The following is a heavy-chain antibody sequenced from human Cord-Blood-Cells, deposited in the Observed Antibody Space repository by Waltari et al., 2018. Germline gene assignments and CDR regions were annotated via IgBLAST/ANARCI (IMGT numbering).Heavy chain of an antibody. J-gene: IGHJ4*02. CDR3: ARAPHLGASYIFDY. D-gene: IGHD1-26*01. Sequence: QVQLQQWGAGLLKPSETLSLTCAVYGGSFSGYYWSWIRQPPGQGLEWIGEINHSGSTNYNPSLKSRVTISVDTSKIQFTLKLSSVTAADTAVYYCARAPHLGASYIFDYWGQGTLVTVSS. V-gene: IGHV4-34*01. CDR1: GGSFSGYY. CDR2: INHSGST.